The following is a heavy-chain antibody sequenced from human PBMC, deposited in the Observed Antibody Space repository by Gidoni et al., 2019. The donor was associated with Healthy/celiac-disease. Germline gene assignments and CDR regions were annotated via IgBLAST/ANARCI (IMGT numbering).Heavy chain of an antibody. Sequence: EVQLLESGGGLVQPGGSLRLSCAASGSTFSSYARSWVRQAPGKGLEWGSAISGSGGSKYYADSVKGRFTISRDNSKNTLYLQMNSLRAEDTAVYYCAKAPFGAILTGYLDYWGQGTLVTVSS. CDR1: GSTFSSYA. V-gene: IGHV3-23*01. CDR2: ISGSGGSK. J-gene: IGHJ4*02. CDR3: AKAPFGAILTGYLDY. D-gene: IGHD3-9*01.